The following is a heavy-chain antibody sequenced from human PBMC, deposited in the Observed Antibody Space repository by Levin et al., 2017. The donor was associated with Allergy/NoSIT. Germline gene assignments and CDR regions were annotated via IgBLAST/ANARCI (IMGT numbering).Heavy chain of an antibody. CDR1: GFTFSSYW. CDR3: ARNWRSAFDI. CDR2: IKQDGTEM. V-gene: IGHV3-7*04. Sequence: GESLKISCAASGFTFSSYWMSWVRQAPGKGLEWVANIKQDGTEMYYVDSVKGRFTISKDNPKSSVYLQMSSLRAEDTAVYYCARNWRSAFDIWGQGTVVTVSS. D-gene: IGHD2-8*02. J-gene: IGHJ3*02.